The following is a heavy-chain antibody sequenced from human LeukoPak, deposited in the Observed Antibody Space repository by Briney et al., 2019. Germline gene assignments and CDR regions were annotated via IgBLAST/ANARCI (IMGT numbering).Heavy chain of an antibody. CDR1: GFTVSSNY. CDR2: IYSGGST. CDR3: ARDDVGLDSSCTKSDY. D-gene: IGHD3-22*01. Sequence: GGSLRLSCAASGFTVSSNYMSWVRQAPGKGLEWVSVIYSGGSTYYADSVKGRFTISRDNSKNTLYLQMNSLRAEDTAVYYCARDDVGLDSSCTKSDYWGQGTLVTVSS. J-gene: IGHJ4*02. V-gene: IGHV3-53*01.